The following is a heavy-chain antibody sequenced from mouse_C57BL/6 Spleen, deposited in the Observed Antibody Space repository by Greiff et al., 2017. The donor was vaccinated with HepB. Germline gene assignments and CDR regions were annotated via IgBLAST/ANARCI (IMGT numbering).Heavy chain of an antibody. V-gene: IGHV5-9-1*02. J-gene: IGHJ4*01. CDR2: ISSGGGYI. Sequence: EVKLVESGEGLVKPGGSLKLSCAASGFTFSSYAMSWVRQTPEKRLEWVAYISSGGGYIYYADTVKGRFTISRDNARNTLYLQMSSLKTEDTAMYYCTRDGDYEVFYYYAMDYWGQGTSVTVSS. CDR1: GFTFSSYA. D-gene: IGHD2-4*01. CDR3: TRDGDYEVFYYYAMDY.